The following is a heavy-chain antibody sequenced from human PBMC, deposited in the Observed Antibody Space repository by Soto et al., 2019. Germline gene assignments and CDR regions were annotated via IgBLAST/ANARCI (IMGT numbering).Heavy chain of an antibody. V-gene: IGHV3-48*02. CDR1: GFTFSTDS. J-gene: IGHJ4*02. Sequence: EVQLVESGGGLVQPGGSLRLSCVASGFTFSTDSMNWVRQAPGKGLEWVAHISTSGAIRHYAESVKGRFIISRDNAKVSLYVLIAGLRNEDTSVYFCASFFGSGLDYWGQETLVTVSS. CDR2: ISTSGAIR. CDR3: ASFFGSGLDY. D-gene: IGHD6-19*01.